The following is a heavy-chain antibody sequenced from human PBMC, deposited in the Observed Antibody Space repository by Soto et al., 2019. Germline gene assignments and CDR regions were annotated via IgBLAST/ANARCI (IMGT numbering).Heavy chain of an antibody. CDR2: INYSGNT. J-gene: IGHJ4*02. D-gene: IGHD1-26*01. V-gene: IGHV4-34*01. Sequence: PSETLSLPCAVYGGSFSGYYWSWIRQPPGKGLEWIGEINYSGNTNYNPSLKSRVSISVDTSKNQLFLNMSSVTAADTAMYYCARHHVRGRTIVGAAEYWGQGTLVTVSS. CDR1: GGSFSGYY. CDR3: ARHHVRGRTIVGAAEY.